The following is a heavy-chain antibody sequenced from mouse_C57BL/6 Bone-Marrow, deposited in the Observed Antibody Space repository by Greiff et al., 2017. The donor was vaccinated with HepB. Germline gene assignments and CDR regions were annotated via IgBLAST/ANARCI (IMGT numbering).Heavy chain of an antibody. CDR2: ISSGSSTI. CDR3: ARDYDYDWYFDV. CDR1: GFTFSDYG. Sequence: EVKLVESGGGLVKPGGSLKLSCAASGFTFSDYGMHWVRQAPEKGLEWVAYISSGSSTIYYADTGKGRFTISRDNAKNTLFLQMTSLRSEDTAMYYCARDYDYDWYFDVWGTGTTVTVSS. V-gene: IGHV5-17*01. D-gene: IGHD2-4*01. J-gene: IGHJ1*03.